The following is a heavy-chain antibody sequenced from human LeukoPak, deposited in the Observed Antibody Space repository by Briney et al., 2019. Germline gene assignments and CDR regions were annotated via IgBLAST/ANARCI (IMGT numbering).Heavy chain of an antibody. Sequence: PGGSLRLSCAASGXTFSSYGMHWVRQAPGKGLEWVAVISYDGSNKYYAGSVKGRFTISRDNSKNTLYLQMNSLRAEDTAVYYCAKYSSSWYVDYWGQGTLVTVSS. CDR3: AKYSSSWYVDY. V-gene: IGHV3-30*18. CDR2: ISYDGSNK. CDR1: GXTFSSYG. D-gene: IGHD6-13*01. J-gene: IGHJ4*02.